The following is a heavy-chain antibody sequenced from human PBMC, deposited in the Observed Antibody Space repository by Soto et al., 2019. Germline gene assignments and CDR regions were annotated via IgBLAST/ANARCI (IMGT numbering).Heavy chain of an antibody. D-gene: IGHD3-10*01. V-gene: IGHV4-61*08. J-gene: IGHJ5*02. CDR2: IFSSENI. CDR1: GGSIGSSDYY. Sequence: TSETLSLTCTVSGGSIGSSDYYWGWIRQPPGKGLEWIGYIFSSENIKYNPSLKSRLTISVDPSKNQISLRLTSVTAADTAVYYCARGGHGLLWFGEDKTRFDPWGQGTLVTVSS. CDR3: ARGGHGLLWFGEDKTRFDP.